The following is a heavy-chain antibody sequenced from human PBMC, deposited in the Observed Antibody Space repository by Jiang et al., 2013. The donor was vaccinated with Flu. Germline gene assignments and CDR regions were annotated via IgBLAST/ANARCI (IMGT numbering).Heavy chain of an antibody. Sequence: GPGLVKPSETLSLTCTVSGGSISSSSFFWDWIRQSPGKGLEWIGSFYYSGSSYYTPSLKSRVSISVETSKNQFSLTLKSMTAADTAMYYCARDSRQFWLRGFDSWGQGTLVIVSS. J-gene: IGHJ4*02. CDR3: ARDSRQFWLRGFDS. V-gene: IGHV4-39*07. CDR2: FYYSGSS. CDR1: GGSISSSSFF. D-gene: IGHD3-3*02.